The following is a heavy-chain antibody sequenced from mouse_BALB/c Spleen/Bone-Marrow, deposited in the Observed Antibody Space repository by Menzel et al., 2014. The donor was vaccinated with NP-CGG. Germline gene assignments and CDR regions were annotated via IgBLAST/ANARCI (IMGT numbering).Heavy chain of an antibody. CDR2: INPSNGRT. CDR3: ARERGNYPFAY. CDR1: GYTFTSYW. Sequence: QVQLQHSGAELVKPGASVKLSCKASGYTFTSYWMHWVKQRPGQGLEWIGEINPSNGRTNYNEKFKSKATLTVDKSSSTAYMQLSSLTSEDSAVYYCARERGNYPFAYWGQGTLVTVSA. D-gene: IGHD2-1*01. V-gene: IGHV1S81*02. J-gene: IGHJ3*01.